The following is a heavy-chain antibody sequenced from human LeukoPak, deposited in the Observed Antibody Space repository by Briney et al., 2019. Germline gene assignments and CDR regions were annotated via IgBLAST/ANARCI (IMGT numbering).Heavy chain of an antibody. CDR2: IKQDGSEK. CDR3: AREGFGELLYLNAFDI. J-gene: IGHJ3*02. CDR1: GFIFSSSW. V-gene: IGHV3-7*01. D-gene: IGHD3-10*01. Sequence: GGSLRLSCAASGFIFSSSWMTWVRQAPGKGLEWVANIKQDGSEKYYVDSVKGRFTISRDNAKNSLYLQMNSLRAEDTAVYYCAREGFGELLYLNAFDIWGQGTMVTVSS.